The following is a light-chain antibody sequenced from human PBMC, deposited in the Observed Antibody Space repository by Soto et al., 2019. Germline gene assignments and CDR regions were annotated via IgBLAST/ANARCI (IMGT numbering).Light chain of an antibody. Sequence: EIVMTQSPATLSVSPGERATLSCRASQSVSNNLAWYQQKPGQAPRLLLYGASTRAAGLPARFSGSGSGTEFTLPISSLQSEDVALFYCKQYNVWPPTSGGGTKVEIK. CDR1: QSVSNN. V-gene: IGKV3-15*01. J-gene: IGKJ4*01. CDR3: KQYNVWPPT. CDR2: GAS.